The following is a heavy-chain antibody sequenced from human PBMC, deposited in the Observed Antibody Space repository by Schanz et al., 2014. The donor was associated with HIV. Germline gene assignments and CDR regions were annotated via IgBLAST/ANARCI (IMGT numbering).Heavy chain of an antibody. J-gene: IGHJ4*02. CDR3: AKDPGILPRTYFDS. D-gene: IGHD2-2*02. CDR1: GFSFLRYE. V-gene: IGHV3-23*01. CDR2: LSGSGDRT. Sequence: EVQLLESGGGLVQPGGSLRISCVASGFSFLRYEMSWVRQAPGKGLEWLSTLSGSGDRTYYADSVKGRVTISRDTSKNPLYLQMNSLRVEDTAVYYCAKDPGILPRTYFDSWGQGTPVTVSS.